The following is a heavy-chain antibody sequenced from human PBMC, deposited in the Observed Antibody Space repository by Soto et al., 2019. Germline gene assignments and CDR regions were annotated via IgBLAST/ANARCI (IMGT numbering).Heavy chain of an antibody. D-gene: IGHD3-22*01. V-gene: IGHV5-10-1*01. CDR2: IEPSDSYT. Sequence: GESLKISCKCSGYSFTSYWITWVRQMPGKGLEWMGKIEPSDSYTNYSPSFQGHVTISADKSISTAYLQWSSLKASDTAMYYCARVSGYPNYYGMDVWGQGTTVTVSS. CDR1: GYSFTSYW. J-gene: IGHJ6*02. CDR3: ARVSGYPNYYGMDV.